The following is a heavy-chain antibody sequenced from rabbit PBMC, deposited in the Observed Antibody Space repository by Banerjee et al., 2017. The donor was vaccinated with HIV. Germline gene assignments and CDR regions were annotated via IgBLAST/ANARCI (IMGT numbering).Heavy chain of an antibody. CDR3: AREIAGVAESFNL. D-gene: IGHD4-2*01. CDR1: GFSFSSSYW. J-gene: IGHJ4*01. Sequence: QEQLEESGGDLVKPEGSLTLTCTASGFSFSSSYWICWVRQAPGKGLEWIACIGAGSASAYYATWAKGRFTISRTSSTTVTLQMTSLTAADTATYFCAREIAGVAESFNLWGQGTLVTVS. CDR2: IGAGSASA. V-gene: IGHV1S45*01.